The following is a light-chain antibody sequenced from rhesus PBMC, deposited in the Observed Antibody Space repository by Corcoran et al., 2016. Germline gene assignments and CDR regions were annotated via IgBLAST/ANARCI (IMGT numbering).Light chain of an antibody. CDR3: QVWDSNTKYI. Sequence: SSDLTQPPSVSAASGQPARITCGGDNIRSKNVQWYQPKPTQAPVLVIYADSDRPSGIPERFSGSNSGNTATLTISGVEAGDEADYYCQVWDSNTKYIFGAGTRLTVL. V-gene: IGLV3-25*02. J-gene: IGLJ1*01. CDR1: NIRSKN. CDR2: ADS.